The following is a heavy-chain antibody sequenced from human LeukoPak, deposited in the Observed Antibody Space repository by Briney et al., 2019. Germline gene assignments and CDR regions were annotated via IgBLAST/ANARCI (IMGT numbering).Heavy chain of an antibody. CDR3: ARHGIGSSGRYFDY. CDR2: IYYSGST. CDR1: GDSISSYY. D-gene: IGHD6-19*01. J-gene: IGHJ4*02. Sequence: SETLSLTCTVSGDSISSYYWSWIRQPPGKGLEWIGYIYYSGSTNYNPSLKSRVTISVDMSKNQFSLKLSSVTAADTAVYYCARHGIGSSGRYFDYWGQGTLVTVSS. V-gene: IGHV4-59*08.